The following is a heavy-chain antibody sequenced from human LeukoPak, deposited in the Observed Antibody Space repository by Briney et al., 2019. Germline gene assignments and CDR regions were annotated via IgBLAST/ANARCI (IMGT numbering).Heavy chain of an antibody. V-gene: IGHV1-18*01. Sequence: GASVKVSCKGSGYTFTSYGISWVRQAPGQGGEGRGWISAYNGNTNYAQKLQGRVTMTTDTSTSTAYMELRSLRSDDTAVYYCARAGYSYGLPYNWGQGTLVTVSS. CDR1: GYTFTSYG. J-gene: IGHJ4*02. CDR2: ISAYNGNT. CDR3: ARAGYSYGLPYN. D-gene: IGHD5-18*01.